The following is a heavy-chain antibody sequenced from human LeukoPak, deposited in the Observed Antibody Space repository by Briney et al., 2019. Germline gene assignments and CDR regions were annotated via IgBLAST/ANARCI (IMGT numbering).Heavy chain of an antibody. V-gene: IGHV4-59*01. D-gene: IGHD3-22*01. Sequence: SETLSLTCTVSGGSISSYYWSWIRQPPGKGLEWIGYIYYSGSTNYNPSLKSRVTISVDTSKNQLSLKLSSVTAADTAVYYCARGDSSGLPTNVAFDIWGQGTMVTVSS. J-gene: IGHJ3*02. CDR1: GGSISSYY. CDR2: IYYSGST. CDR3: ARGDSSGLPTNVAFDI.